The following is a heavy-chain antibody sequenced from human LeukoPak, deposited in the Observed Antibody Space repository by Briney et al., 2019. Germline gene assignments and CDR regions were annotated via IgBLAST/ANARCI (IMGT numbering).Heavy chain of an antibody. J-gene: IGHJ5*02. D-gene: IGHD2-2*01. Sequence: SETLSLTCAVSGGSLSGYYWTWIRQPPGEGLEWIGEINHSGSTNYNPSLKSRVTISVDTSKNQFSLKLSSVTAADTAVYYCATSRQLLDNWFDPWGQGTLVTVSS. CDR1: GGSLSGYY. CDR2: INHSGST. V-gene: IGHV4-34*01. CDR3: ATSRQLLDNWFDP.